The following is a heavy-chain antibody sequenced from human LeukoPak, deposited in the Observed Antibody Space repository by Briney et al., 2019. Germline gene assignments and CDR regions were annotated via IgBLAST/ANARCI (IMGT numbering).Heavy chain of an antibody. Sequence: SETLSLTCTVSGGSISSYYWSWIRQPPGKGLEWIGYIYYSGSTNYNPSLKSRVTISVDTSKNQFSLKLSSVTAADTAVYYCARVSNYLDAFDIWGQGTMDTVSS. CDR1: GGSISSYY. CDR3: ARVSNYLDAFDI. J-gene: IGHJ3*02. V-gene: IGHV4-59*01. CDR2: IYYSGST. D-gene: IGHD1-7*01.